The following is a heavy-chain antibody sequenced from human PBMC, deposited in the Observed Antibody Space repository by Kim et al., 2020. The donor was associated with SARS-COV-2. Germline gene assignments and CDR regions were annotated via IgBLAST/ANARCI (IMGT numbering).Heavy chain of an antibody. D-gene: IGHD4-17*01. Sequence: PSLKRRVTISVDTSKNPFSLKLSSVTAADTAVYYCARGTTVTTRYYYGMDVWGQGTTVTVSS. J-gene: IGHJ6*02. CDR3: ARGTTVTTRYYYGMDV. V-gene: IGHV4-34*01.